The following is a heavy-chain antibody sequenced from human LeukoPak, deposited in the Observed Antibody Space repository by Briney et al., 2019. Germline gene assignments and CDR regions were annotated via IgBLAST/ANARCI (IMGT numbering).Heavy chain of an antibody. CDR2: IDPTDSYT. J-gene: IGHJ4*02. CDR1: GYSLTSYW. Sequence: GESLRISCKASGYSLTSYWISWVRQMPGKGLEWMGRIDPTDSYTDYSPSFQGHVRISADTSINTAYLQWYNLKASDTAMYYCTRQDYWGQGTLVTVSS. CDR3: TRQDY. V-gene: IGHV5-10-1*01.